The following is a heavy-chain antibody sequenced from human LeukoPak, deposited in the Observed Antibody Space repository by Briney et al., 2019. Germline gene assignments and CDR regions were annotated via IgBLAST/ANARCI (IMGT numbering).Heavy chain of an antibody. V-gene: IGHV4-34*01. D-gene: IGHD3-3*01. Sequence: SETLSLTCAVYGGSFSGYYWSWIRQPPGKGLEGIGEINHSGSTNYNPSLKSRVTISVDTSKNQFSLKLSSVTAADTAVYYCARARSAALGYYDFWSGYYPNFDYWGQGTLVTVSS. CDR1: GGSFSGYY. J-gene: IGHJ4*02. CDR2: INHSGST. CDR3: ARARSAALGYYDFWSGYYPNFDY.